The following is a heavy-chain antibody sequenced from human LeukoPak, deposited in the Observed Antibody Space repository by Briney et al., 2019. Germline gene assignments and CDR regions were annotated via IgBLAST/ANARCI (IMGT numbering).Heavy chain of an antibody. J-gene: IGHJ4*02. CDR3: AKDGRYGSGWYLDDY. CDR2: ISWNSGSI. D-gene: IGHD6-19*01. V-gene: IGHV3-9*01. CDR1: GFSFDDYA. Sequence: PGGSLRLSCAGSGFSFDDYAMHWVRQAPGKGLEFVSGISWNSGSIGYADSVKGRFTISRDNSKNTLYLQMNSLRAEDTAVYYCAKDGRYGSGWYLDDYWGQGTLVTVSS.